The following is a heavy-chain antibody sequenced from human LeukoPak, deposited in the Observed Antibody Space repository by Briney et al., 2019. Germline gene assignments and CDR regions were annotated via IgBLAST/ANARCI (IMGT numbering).Heavy chain of an antibody. D-gene: IGHD3-22*01. Sequence: SETLSLTWAVYGGSFSGYYWSWIRQPPGKGLEWIGEINHTGSTNYNASLKSRVTISVDTSKNQFSLKLSSVTAADTAVYYCARGRRRITMIVGRVGAFDIWGQGTMVTVSS. CDR1: GGSFSGYY. J-gene: IGHJ3*02. CDR2: INHTGST. V-gene: IGHV4-34*01. CDR3: ARGRRRITMIVGRVGAFDI.